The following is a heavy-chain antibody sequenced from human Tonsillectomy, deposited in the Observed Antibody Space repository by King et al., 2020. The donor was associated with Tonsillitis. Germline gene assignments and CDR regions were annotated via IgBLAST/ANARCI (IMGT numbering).Heavy chain of an antibody. V-gene: IGHV1-8*01. Sequence: VQLVQSGAEVKKPGASVKVSCKASGYTFTSYDINWVRQATGQGLEWMGWMNPNSGNTGYAQKFQGRVTMTRNTSISTAYMELSSLRSEDTAVYYCARGSPYDFWSGSTLNWFVPWGQGTLVTVSS. CDR1: GYTFTSYD. D-gene: IGHD3-3*01. CDR2: MNPNSGNT. J-gene: IGHJ5*02. CDR3: ARGSPYDFWSGSTLNWFVP.